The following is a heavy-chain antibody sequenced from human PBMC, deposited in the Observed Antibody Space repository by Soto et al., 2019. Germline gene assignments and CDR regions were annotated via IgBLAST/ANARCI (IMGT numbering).Heavy chain of an antibody. J-gene: IGHJ4*02. CDR3: TTDPDGDYYDSSGYYV. Sequence: GGSLRLSCAASGLHFSNAWRNWVRQAPGKGLEWVGRIKSKTDGGTTDYAAPVKGRFTISRGDSKNTLYLQMNSLKTEDTAVYYCTTDPDGDYYDSSGYYVWGQGTLVTVSS. V-gene: IGHV3-15*07. CDR2: IKSKTDGGTT. CDR1: GLHFSNAW. D-gene: IGHD3-22*01.